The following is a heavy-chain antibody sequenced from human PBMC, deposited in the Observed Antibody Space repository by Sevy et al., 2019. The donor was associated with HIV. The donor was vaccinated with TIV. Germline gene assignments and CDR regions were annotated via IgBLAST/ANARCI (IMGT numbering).Heavy chain of an antibody. CDR3: ASADSIRIAFDL. D-gene: IGHD3-22*01. Sequence: SETLSLTCAVSGGSISNGGYSWSWIRQPPGKGLEWIGYISHSGSTYYNPSLKSRVTISVDRSKNQFSLKLNSLTAADTAVYYCASADSIRIAFDLWGQGTMVTVSS. J-gene: IGHJ3*01. V-gene: IGHV4-30-2*01. CDR1: GGSISNGGYS. CDR2: ISHSGST.